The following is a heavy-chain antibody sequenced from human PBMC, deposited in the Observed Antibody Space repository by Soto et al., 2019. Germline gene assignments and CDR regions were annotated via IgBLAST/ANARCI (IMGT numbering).Heavy chain of an antibody. CDR2: IYYSGST. CDR1: GGSISSYY. V-gene: IGHV4-59*08. J-gene: IGHJ5*02. D-gene: IGHD3-10*01. CDR3: ARLGAIITMVRGGNWFDP. Sequence: SETLSLTCTVSGGSISSYYWSWIRQPPGKGLEWIRYIYYSGSTNYNPSLKSRVTISVDTSKNQFSLKLSSVTAADTAVYYCARLGAIITMVRGGNWFDPWGQGTLVTVSS.